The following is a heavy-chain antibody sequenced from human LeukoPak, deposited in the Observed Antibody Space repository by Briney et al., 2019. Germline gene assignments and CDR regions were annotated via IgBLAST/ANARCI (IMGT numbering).Heavy chain of an antibody. V-gene: IGHV3-20*04. CDR2: INWNGGST. J-gene: IGHJ6*03. Sequence: GGSLRLSCAASGFTFDDYGMSWVRQAPGKGLEWVSGINWNGGSTGYADSVKGRFTISRDNAKNSLYLQKNSLRAEDTALYYCAKASYYYYYMDVWGKGTTVTVSS. CDR1: GFTFDDYG. CDR3: AKASYYYYYMDV.